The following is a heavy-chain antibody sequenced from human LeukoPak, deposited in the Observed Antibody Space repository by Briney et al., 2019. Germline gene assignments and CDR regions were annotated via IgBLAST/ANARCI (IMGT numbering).Heavy chain of an antibody. V-gene: IGHV3-53*01. CDR2: IYSGGST. CDR3: ARDRRLPRAGIYYGSGSSTTTYYYYGMDV. J-gene: IGHJ6*02. D-gene: IGHD3-10*01. CDR1: GFTVSSNY. Sequence: GGSLRLSCAASGFTVSSNYMSWVRQAPGKGLEWVSVIYSGGSTYYADSVKGRFTISRDNSKNTLYLQMNSLRAEDTAVYYCARDRRLPRAGIYYGSGSSTTTYYYYGMDVWGQGTTVTVSS.